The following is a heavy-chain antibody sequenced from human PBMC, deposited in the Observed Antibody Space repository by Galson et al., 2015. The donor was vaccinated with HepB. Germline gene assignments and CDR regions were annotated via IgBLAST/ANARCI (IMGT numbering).Heavy chain of an antibody. D-gene: IGHD5-18*01. V-gene: IGHV3-30-3*01. CDR2: ISYDGSNK. CDR3: AGGRGYSYGLLDY. Sequence: SLRLSCAASGFTFSSYAMHWVRQAPGKGLEWVAVISYDGSNKYYADSVKGRFTISRDNSKNTLYLQMNSLRAEDTAVYYCAGGRGYSYGLLDYWGQGTLVTVSS. J-gene: IGHJ4*02. CDR1: GFTFSSYA.